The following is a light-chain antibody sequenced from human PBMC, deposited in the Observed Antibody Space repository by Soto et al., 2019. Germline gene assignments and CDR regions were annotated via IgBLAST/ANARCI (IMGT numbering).Light chain of an antibody. J-gene: IGKJ1*01. CDR3: QQYEAVVT. CDR2: GAS. CDR1: QSLTNNY. Sequence: EIVLTQSPGTLSLSPGERATLSCRASQSLTNNYFAWYQQKPGRALRLLIDGASTRATGIPDRFSGSGSGKDFTLTKSRLEPEDVAVYYFQQYEAVVTFGQGTKVET. V-gene: IGKV3-20*01.